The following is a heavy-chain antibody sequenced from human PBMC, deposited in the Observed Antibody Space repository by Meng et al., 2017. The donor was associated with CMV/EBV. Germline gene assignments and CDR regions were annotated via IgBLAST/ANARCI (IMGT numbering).Heavy chain of an antibody. Sequence: GGSLRLSCAASGFTVSSNYMSWVRQAPGKGLEWASVIYSGGSTYYADSVKGRFTISRDNSKNTLYLQMNSLRAEDTAVYYCARVHFGDYGMDYWGQGTLVTVSS. CDR3: ARVHFGDYGMDY. J-gene: IGHJ4*02. V-gene: IGHV3-66*02. CDR1: GFTVSSNY. CDR2: IYSGGST. D-gene: IGHD4-17*01.